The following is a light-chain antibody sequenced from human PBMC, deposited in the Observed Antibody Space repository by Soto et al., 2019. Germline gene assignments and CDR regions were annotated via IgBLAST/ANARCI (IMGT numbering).Light chain of an antibody. Sequence: VLTQPPSVSGAPGQRVTMSCTGSSSNIGAGCDVHWYQHLPGTAPKLLIYGNTNRPSGVPDRFSGSKSGTSASLAITGLQAEDEADYYCQSYDTSLSGPVVFGGGTRLTVL. V-gene: IGLV1-40*01. J-gene: IGLJ2*01. CDR1: SSNIGAGCD. CDR3: QSYDTSLSGPVV. CDR2: GNT.